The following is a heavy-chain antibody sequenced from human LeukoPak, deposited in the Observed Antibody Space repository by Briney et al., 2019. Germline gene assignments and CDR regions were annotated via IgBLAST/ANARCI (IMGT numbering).Heavy chain of an antibody. CDR2: IRSKANSYAT. Sequence: GGSLKLSCAASGFTFSGSAMHWVRQASGKGLEWVGRIRSKANSYATAYAASVKGRFTISRDDSKNTAYLQMNSLKTEDTAVYYCMVEGISGSPNYWGQGTLVTVSS. J-gene: IGHJ4*02. CDR1: GFTFSGSA. CDR3: MVEGISGSPNY. V-gene: IGHV3-73*01. D-gene: IGHD1-26*01.